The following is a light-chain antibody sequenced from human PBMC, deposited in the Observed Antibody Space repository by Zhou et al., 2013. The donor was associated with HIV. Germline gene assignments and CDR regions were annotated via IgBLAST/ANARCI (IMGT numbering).Light chain of an antibody. J-gene: IGKJ1*01. CDR1: QYISNY. CDR3: QQSYSTPWT. V-gene: IGKV1-39*01. CDR2: AAS. Sequence: DIQMTQSPSSLSASVGDRVTITCRASQYISNYVNWYQQKPGKAPKLLIYAASSLQSGVPSRFSGSGSGTDFTLTISSLQPEDFATYYCQQSYSTPWTFGQGTKVEIK.